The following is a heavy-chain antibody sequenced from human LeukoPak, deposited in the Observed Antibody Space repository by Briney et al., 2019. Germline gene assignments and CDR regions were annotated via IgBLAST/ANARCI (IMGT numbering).Heavy chain of an antibody. CDR2: ISYDGNNK. J-gene: IGHJ4*02. D-gene: IGHD5-24*01. CDR1: GFTFSSYA. CDR3: ARDRYGDGFAHFDY. Sequence: PGGSLRLSCAASGFTFSSYAMHWVRQAPGKGLEWVTVISYDGNNKYFADSVKGRFTVSRDNSKNTLYLQMNSLRAEDTAVYYCARDRYGDGFAHFDYWGQGALVTVSS. V-gene: IGHV3-30-3*01.